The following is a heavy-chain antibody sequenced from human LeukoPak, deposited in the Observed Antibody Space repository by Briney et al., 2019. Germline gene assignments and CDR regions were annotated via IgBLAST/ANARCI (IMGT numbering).Heavy chain of an antibody. J-gene: IGHJ3*02. CDR3: ARNPIYGYYYGSGSYFSGAFDI. CDR1: GYTFTSYA. Sequence: ASVKVSCKASGYTFTSYAMHWVRQAPGQRLEWMGWINACNGNTKYSQKFQGRVTITRDTSASTAYMELSSLRSEDTAVYYCARNPIYGYYYGSGSYFSGAFDIWGQGTMVTVSS. D-gene: IGHD3-10*01. V-gene: IGHV1-3*01. CDR2: INACNGNT.